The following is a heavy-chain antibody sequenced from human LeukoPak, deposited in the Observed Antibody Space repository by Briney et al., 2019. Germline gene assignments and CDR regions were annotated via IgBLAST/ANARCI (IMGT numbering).Heavy chain of an antibody. CDR3: ARVGTYGSGSYLSWLDY. Sequence: SETLSLTCSVSGASFSDGNYYWSWIRQPPGKGLEWIGYMFYSESTKYNPSLKSRVTISVDKSKNQFSLHMSSVTAADTAVYYCARVGTYGSGSYLSWLDYWGQGTLVTVSS. CDR1: GASFSDGNYY. CDR2: MFYSEST. D-gene: IGHD3-10*01. V-gene: IGHV4-61*01. J-gene: IGHJ4*02.